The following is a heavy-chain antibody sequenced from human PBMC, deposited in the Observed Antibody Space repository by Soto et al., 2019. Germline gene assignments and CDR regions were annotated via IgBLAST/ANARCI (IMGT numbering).Heavy chain of an antibody. Sequence: ASVKVSCKASGYTFTSYGISWVRQAPGQGLEWMGWISAYNGNTNYAQKLQGRVTMTTDNSKNTLYLQMNSLRAEDTAVFYCARVGYTNGVCYFDYWGQGTLVTVSS. CDR3: ARVGYTNGVCYFDY. J-gene: IGHJ4*02. CDR2: ISAYNGNT. CDR1: GYTFTSYG. D-gene: IGHD2-8*01. V-gene: IGHV1-18*01.